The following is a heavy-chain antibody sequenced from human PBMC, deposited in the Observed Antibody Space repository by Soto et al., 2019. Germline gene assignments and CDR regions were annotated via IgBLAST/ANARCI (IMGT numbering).Heavy chain of an antibody. J-gene: IGHJ4*02. CDR1: SGSVSSYY. CDR2: IYTSGST. V-gene: IGHV4-4*07. D-gene: IGHD2-15*01. CDR3: ARSGGSFNFDY. Sequence: QVQLQESGPGLVKPSETLSLTCTVSSGSVSSYYWSWIRQPAGKGLEWIGRIYTSGSTNYNPSLRSRVTMSLDTSKNQFALKLSSVTAADTAVYYCARSGGSFNFDYWGQGTLVTVSS.